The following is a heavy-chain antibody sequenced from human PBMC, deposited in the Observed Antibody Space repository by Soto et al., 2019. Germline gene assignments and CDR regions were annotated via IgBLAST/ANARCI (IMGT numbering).Heavy chain of an antibody. CDR2: INHSGST. J-gene: IGHJ3*02. V-gene: IGHV4-34*01. CDR3: ARLPKYCSGGSCYGGAFDI. CDR1: GGSFSGYY. D-gene: IGHD2-15*01. Sequence: SETLSLTCAVYGGSFSGYYWSWIRQPPGKGLEWIGEINHSGSTNYNPSLKSRVTISVDTSKNQFSLKLSSVTAADTAVYYCARLPKYCSGGSCYGGAFDICGQGTMLTVSS.